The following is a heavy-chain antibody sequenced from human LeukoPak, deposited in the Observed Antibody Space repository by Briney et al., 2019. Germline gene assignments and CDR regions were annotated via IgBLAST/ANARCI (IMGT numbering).Heavy chain of an antibody. CDR3: ARGTSTTFDY. CDR2: INSDGRST. V-gene: IGHV3-74*01. Sequence: PGGSLILSCAASGFTFSNYWMHWIRQAPGKGLVWVSRINSDGRSTSYADSVKGRFTISRDNAKNTLYLQMNSLRAEDTAVYFCARGTSTTFDYWGQGTLVTVSS. CDR1: GFTFSNYW. D-gene: IGHD2/OR15-2a*01. J-gene: IGHJ4*02.